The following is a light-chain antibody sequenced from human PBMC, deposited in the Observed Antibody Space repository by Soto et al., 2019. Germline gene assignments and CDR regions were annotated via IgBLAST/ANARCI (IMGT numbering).Light chain of an antibody. Sequence: EIVLTQSPGTLSLSPGERATLSCRASQSVSSSYLAWYQQKPGQAPRLLIYGASSRATGIPDRFSGSGSGTDFTLTISRLEPEDFAVYYCQQRSNWHPGTFGQGTRLEI. V-gene: IGKV3D-20*02. CDR2: GAS. CDR3: QQRSNWHPGT. CDR1: QSVSSSY. J-gene: IGKJ5*01.